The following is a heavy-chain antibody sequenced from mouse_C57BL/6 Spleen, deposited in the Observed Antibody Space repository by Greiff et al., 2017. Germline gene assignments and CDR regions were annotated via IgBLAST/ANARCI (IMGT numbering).Heavy chain of an antibody. CDR1: GYSFTGYY. J-gene: IGHJ1*03. Sequence: EVQLQQSGPELVKPGASVKISCKASGYSFTGYYMNWVKQSPEKSLEWIGEINPSTGGTTYNQKFKAKATLTVDKSSSTAYMQLKSLTSEDSAVYYCARGDGYWYFDVWGTGTTVTVSS. CDR3: ARGDGYWYFDV. D-gene: IGHD2-3*01. CDR2: INPSTGGT. V-gene: IGHV1-42*01.